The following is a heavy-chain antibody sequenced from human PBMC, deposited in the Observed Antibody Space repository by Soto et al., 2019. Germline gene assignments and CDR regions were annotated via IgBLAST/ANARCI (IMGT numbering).Heavy chain of an antibody. J-gene: IGHJ6*02. D-gene: IGHD3-16*01. V-gene: IGHV3-33*01. CDR1: GFTFSSYG. CDR2: IWYDGSNK. CDR3: ARDLVDSRGMDV. Sequence: VGSLRLSCAASGFTFSSYGMHWVRQAPGKGLEWVAVIWYDGSNKYYADSVKGRFTISRDNSKNTLYLQMNSLRAEDTAVYYCARDLVDSRGMDVWGQGTTVTVSS.